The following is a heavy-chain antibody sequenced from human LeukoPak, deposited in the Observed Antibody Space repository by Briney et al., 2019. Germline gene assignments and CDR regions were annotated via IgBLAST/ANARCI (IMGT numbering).Heavy chain of an antibody. D-gene: IGHD3-9*01. CDR2: ISSSSSTI. CDR1: GFTFSSYS. J-gene: IGHJ6*02. V-gene: IGHV3-48*01. Sequence: QPGGSLRLSCAASGFTFSSYSMNWVRQAPGKGLEWVSYISSSSSTIYYADSVKGRFTISRDNAKNSLYLQMNSLRAEDTAVYYCARDGEGTGDLVIIGAWYYYGMDVWGQGTTVTVSS. CDR3: ARDGEGTGDLVIIGAWYYYGMDV.